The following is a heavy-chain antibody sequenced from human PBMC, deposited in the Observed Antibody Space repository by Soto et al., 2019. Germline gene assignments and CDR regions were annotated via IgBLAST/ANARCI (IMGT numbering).Heavy chain of an antibody. J-gene: IGHJ3*02. V-gene: IGHV1-18*01. CDR3: ARVHDYGDYDAFDI. CDR1: GYTFTSYG. Sequence: GASVKVSCKASGYTFTSYGISWVRQAPGQGLEWMGWISAYNGNTNYAQKLQGRVTMTTDTSTSTAYMELRSLRSDDTAAYYCARVHDYGDYDAFDIWGQGTMVTVSS. CDR2: ISAYNGNT. D-gene: IGHD4-17*01.